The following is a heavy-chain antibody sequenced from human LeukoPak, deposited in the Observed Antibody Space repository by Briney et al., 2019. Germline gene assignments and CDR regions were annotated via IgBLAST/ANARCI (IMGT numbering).Heavy chain of an antibody. CDR2: INSKTNGGTT. D-gene: IGHD1-26*01. J-gene: IGHJ6*03. Sequence: GGSLRLSCAASGFTFSNAWMSWVRQAPGKGLEWVGRINSKTNGGTTDYAAPVKGRFTISRDNSKNTLYLQMNSLRAEDTAVYYCAKDDYPWWELKVGYMDVWGKGTTVTVSS. CDR3: AKDDYPWWELKVGYMDV. CDR1: GFTFSNAW. V-gene: IGHV3-15*01.